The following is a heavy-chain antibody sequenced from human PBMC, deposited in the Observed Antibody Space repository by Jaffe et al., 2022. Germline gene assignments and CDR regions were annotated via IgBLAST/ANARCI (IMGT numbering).Heavy chain of an antibody. Sequence: QVQLQESGPGLVKPSETLSLTCTVSGGSISSYYWSWIRQPPGKGLEWIGYIYYSGSTNYNPSLKSRVTISVDTSKNQFSLKLSSVTAADTAVYYCARVGGSYYKDFGLGYWGQGTLVTVSS. J-gene: IGHJ4*02. D-gene: IGHD1-26*01. CDR3: ARVGGSYYKDFGLGY. V-gene: IGHV4-59*01. CDR2: IYYSGST. CDR1: GGSISSYY.